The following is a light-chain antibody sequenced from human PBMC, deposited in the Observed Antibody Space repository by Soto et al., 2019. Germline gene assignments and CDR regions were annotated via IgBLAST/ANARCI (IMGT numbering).Light chain of an antibody. J-gene: IGKJ1*01. V-gene: IGKV4-1*01. CDR2: WAS. CDR3: HQYYSTPWT. Sequence: DLVVTQSPYSLAVSLGERATINCKSTQSVLYSSDNNNYLTWYQQKPGQPPKLLIYWASIRESGVPDRFSGSGSGTDFTLTISSLQAEDVAVYYCHQYYSTPWTFGQGTKVEIK. CDR1: QSVLYSSDNNNY.